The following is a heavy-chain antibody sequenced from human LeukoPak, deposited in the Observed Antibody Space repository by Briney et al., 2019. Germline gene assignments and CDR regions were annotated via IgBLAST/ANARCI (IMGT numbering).Heavy chain of an antibody. Sequence: GGSLRLSCAASGFTFSSYDMHWVRQATGKGLEWVSAIGTAGDTYYPGSVKGRFTISRDNAKNTLYLQMNSLRAEDTAVYYCARDRIAARPNYYYYYMDVWGKGTTVTVSS. CDR1: GFTFSSYD. CDR3: ARDRIAARPNYYYYYMDV. CDR2: IGTAGDT. J-gene: IGHJ6*03. D-gene: IGHD6-6*01. V-gene: IGHV3-13*01.